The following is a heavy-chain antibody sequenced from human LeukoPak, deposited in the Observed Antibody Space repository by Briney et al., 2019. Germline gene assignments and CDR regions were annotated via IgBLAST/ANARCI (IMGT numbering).Heavy chain of an antibody. D-gene: IGHD3-10*01. Sequence: GASVKVSCKASGYTFTSYGISWVRQAPGQGLEWMGWISAYNGNTNYAQKLQGRVTMTTDTSTSTAYMELRSLRSDDTAVYYCARDRTGHYYGSTFDYWAREPWSPSPQ. CDR2: ISAYNGNT. V-gene: IGHV1-18*01. J-gene: IGHJ4*02. CDR3: ARDRTGHYYGSTFDY. CDR1: GYTFTSYG.